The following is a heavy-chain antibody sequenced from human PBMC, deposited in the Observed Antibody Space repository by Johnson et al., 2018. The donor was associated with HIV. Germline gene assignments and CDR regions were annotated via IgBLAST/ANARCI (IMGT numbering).Heavy chain of an antibody. Sequence: VQLVESGGGVVQSGRSQRLSCAASGFSFSNYGMHWVRQAPGKGLEWVSTISNSGGDTYYADSVKGRFTISRDNSKNTLYLQMNGLRADDTAVYYCAKVGGGGFDIWGQGTMVTVCS. CDR3: AKVGGGGFDI. CDR2: ISNSGGDT. V-gene: IGHV3-23*04. CDR1: GFSFSNYG. D-gene: IGHD2-15*01. J-gene: IGHJ3*02.